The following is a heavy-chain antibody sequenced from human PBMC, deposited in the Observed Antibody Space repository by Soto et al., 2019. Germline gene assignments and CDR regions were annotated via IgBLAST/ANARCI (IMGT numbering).Heavy chain of an antibody. CDR2: IYPGDSDT. V-gene: IGHV5-51*01. J-gene: IGHJ6*02. CDR3: ARLGGYYDILTGYYKDPHYYYYGMDV. CDR1: GYSFTSYW. Sequence: ESLKISCKGSGYSFTSYWIGWVGQIPGKGLEWMGIIYPGDSDTRYSPSFQGQVTISADKSISTAYLQWSSLKASDTAMYYCARLGGYYDILTGYYKDPHYYYYGMDVWGQGTTVTVSS. D-gene: IGHD3-9*01.